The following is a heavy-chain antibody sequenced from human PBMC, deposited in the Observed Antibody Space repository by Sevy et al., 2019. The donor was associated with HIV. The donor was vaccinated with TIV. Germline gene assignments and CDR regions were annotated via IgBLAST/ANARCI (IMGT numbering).Heavy chain of an antibody. D-gene: IGHD3-10*01. Sequence: GGSLRLSCAASGFTFSDYVMHWVRQAPGKGLEWLARISHDTTVKYYADSLKGRFTISRDNANNSLYLQMNSLRDEDTAVYYCARDSPRITMVRVGNWFDPWGQGTLVTVSS. J-gene: IGHJ5*02. CDR1: GFTFSDYV. CDR2: ISHDTTVK. CDR3: ARDSPRITMVRVGNWFDP. V-gene: IGHV3-30*04.